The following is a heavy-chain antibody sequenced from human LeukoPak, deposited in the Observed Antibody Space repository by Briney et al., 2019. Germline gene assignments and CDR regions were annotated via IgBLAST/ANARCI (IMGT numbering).Heavy chain of an antibody. CDR2: ISSSGSTI. CDR3: ARVVDRDSSTSYYYYMDV. D-gene: IGHD2-2*01. V-gene: IGHV3-11*01. Sequence: GGSLRLSCAASGCTFSDYYMSWIRQAPGKGLEWVSYISSSGSTIYYADSVKGRFTISRDNAENSLYLQMNSLRAEDTAVYYCARVVDRDSSTSYYYYMDVWGKGTTVTVCS. J-gene: IGHJ6*03. CDR1: GCTFSDYY.